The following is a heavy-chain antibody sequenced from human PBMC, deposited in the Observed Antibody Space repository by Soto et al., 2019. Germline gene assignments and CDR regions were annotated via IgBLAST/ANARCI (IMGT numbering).Heavy chain of an antibody. V-gene: IGHV3-74*01. CDR1: GFTFSSYW. CDR2: INSDGSST. J-gene: IGHJ5*02. Sequence: GGSLRLSCAASGFTFSSYWMHWVRQAPGKGLVWVSRINSDGSSTSYADSVKGRFTISRDNAKNTLYLQMNSLRAEDTAVYYCARATPGYYQNWFDPWGQGTLVTVSS. CDR3: ARATPGYYQNWFDP. D-gene: IGHD3-10*01.